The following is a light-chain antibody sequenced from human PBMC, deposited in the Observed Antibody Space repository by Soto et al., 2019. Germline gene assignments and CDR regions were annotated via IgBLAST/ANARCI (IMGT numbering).Light chain of an antibody. V-gene: IGKV3-20*01. CDR2: GAT. J-gene: IGKJ2*01. CDR1: QSVSSSY. CDR3: QFRNT. Sequence: EIVLTQSPGTLSLSPGERATLSCRASQSVSSSYLAWYQQKPGQAPRLLIYGATSRATGIPDRFSGSGSGTDFTRTISRLEPEDFAVYYCQFRNTFGHGNKLEIK.